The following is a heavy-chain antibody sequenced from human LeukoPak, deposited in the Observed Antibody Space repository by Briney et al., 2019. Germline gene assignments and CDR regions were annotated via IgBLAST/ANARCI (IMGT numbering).Heavy chain of an antibody. J-gene: IGHJ4*02. CDR1: GYSFTSYW. D-gene: IGHD4-17*01. V-gene: IGHV5-51*01. CDR2: IYPGDSDT. Sequence: GESLKISCKGSGYSFTSYWIAWVRQMPGKGLEWMGIIYPGDSDTRYSPSFQGQVTISADKSISTAYLQWSSLKASDSAMYYCARQATVTTPLDYWGQGTLGTVSS. CDR3: ARQATVTTPLDY.